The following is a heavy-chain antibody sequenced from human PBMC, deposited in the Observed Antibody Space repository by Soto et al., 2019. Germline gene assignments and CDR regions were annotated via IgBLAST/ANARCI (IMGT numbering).Heavy chain of an antibody. V-gene: IGHV4-39*01. Sequence: QLQLQESGPGLVKPSETLSLTCAVSGASISRTGFHWGWIRQAPGQGLEWIGSIYEGGTTFYNSSLKSRVTISADTSKNQFSLRLTSVTAADPAVYYCARRGSGHTFDYWGQGTLVTVSS. D-gene: IGHD3-10*01. CDR2: IYEGGTT. CDR3: ARRGSGHTFDY. CDR1: GASISRTGFH. J-gene: IGHJ4*02.